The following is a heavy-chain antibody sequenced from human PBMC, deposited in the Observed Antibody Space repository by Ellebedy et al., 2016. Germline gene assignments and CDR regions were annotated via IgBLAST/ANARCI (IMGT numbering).Heavy chain of an antibody. CDR1: GFTLSTFG. D-gene: IGHD6-19*01. J-gene: IGHJ4*02. CDR3: ARLRGRGWIDY. Sequence: GGSLRLSCAVSGFTLSTFGMNWVRQAPGKGLEFISYISMTSSITYYAESVEGRFTISRDNDKNSVYLQMNSLRAEDTAVYFCARLRGRGWIDYWGQGALVTVSS. V-gene: IGHV3-48*04. CDR2: ISMTSSIT.